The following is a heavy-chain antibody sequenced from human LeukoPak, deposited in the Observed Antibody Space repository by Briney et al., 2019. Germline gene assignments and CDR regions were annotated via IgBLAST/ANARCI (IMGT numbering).Heavy chain of an antibody. D-gene: IGHD3-3*01. Sequence: GGSLRLSCAASGFTASSNYMSWVRQAPGKGLEWVSVIYSGGSTYYADSVKGRFTISRDNSKNTPYLQMNSLRAEDTAVYYCAKIGRSYDFWTGYYEEEVDYMDVWGKGTTVTVSS. J-gene: IGHJ6*03. V-gene: IGHV3-53*01. CDR2: IYSGGST. CDR1: GFTASSNY. CDR3: AKIGRSYDFWTGYYEEEVDYMDV.